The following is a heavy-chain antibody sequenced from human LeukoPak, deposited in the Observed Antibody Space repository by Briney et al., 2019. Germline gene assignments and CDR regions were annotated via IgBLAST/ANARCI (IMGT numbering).Heavy chain of an antibody. V-gene: IGHV3-21*01. CDR1: GFTFSSYS. D-gene: IGHD3-16*01. Sequence: GGSLRLSCAASGFTFSSYSMNWVRQAPGKGLEWVSSISSSSSCIYYADSVKGRFTISRDNAKNSLYLQMNSLRAEDTAVYYCARRSRYYDYVWGSSRRGYWGQGTLVTVSS. CDR3: ARRSRYYDYVWGSSRRGY. J-gene: IGHJ4*02. CDR2: ISSSSSCI.